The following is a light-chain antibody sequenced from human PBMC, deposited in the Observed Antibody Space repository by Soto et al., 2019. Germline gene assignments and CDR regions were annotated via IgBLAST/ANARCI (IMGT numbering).Light chain of an antibody. V-gene: IGKV3-20*01. CDR3: EQYGSSGT. J-gene: IGKJ1*01. CDR1: QSVSNNY. Sequence: IVLTQSPGTLSLSPWERATLSCRASQSVSNNYLAWYQQKPGQAPRLLIYGASNRATGIPDRFSGSGSGTDFTLTISRLELEDFAVYYCEQYGSSGTFGQGT. CDR2: GAS.